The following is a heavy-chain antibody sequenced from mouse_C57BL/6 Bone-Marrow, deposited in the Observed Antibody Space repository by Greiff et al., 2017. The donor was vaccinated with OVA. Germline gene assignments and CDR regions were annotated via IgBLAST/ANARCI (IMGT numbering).Heavy chain of an antibody. J-gene: IGHJ2*01. D-gene: IGHD1-1*01. Sequence: VQLKQSGPELVKPGASVKIPCKASGYTFTDYNMDWVKQSHGKSLEWIGDINPNNGGTIYNQKFKGKATLTVDKSSSTAYMELRSLTSEDTAVYYCARRNGSSYYFDYWGQGTTLTVSS. V-gene: IGHV1-18*01. CDR2: INPNNGGT. CDR1: GYTFTDYN. CDR3: ARRNGSSYYFDY.